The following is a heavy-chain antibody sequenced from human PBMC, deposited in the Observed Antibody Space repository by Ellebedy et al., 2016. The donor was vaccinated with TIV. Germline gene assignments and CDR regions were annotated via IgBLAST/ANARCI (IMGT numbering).Heavy chain of an antibody. D-gene: IGHD4-17*01. CDR2: IYSGGST. CDR3: APGGTTRVKKGFGY. Sequence: GESLKISCAASGFTFSDYYMSWVRQAPGKGLEWVSVIYSGGSTYYADSVKGRFTISRDNSKNTLYLQMNSLRAGDTAVYYCAPGGTTRVKKGFGYWGQGTLVTVSS. J-gene: IGHJ4*02. CDR1: GFTFSDYY. V-gene: IGHV3-66*02.